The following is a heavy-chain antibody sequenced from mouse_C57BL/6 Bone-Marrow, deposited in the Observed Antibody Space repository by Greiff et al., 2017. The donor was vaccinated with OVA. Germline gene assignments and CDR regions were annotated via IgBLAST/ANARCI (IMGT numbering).Heavy chain of an antibody. J-gene: IGHJ2*01. Sequence: EVKVEESGAGLVKPGGSLKLSCAASGFTFSSYAMSWVRQTPEKRLEWVAYISSGGDYIYYADTVKGRFTISRDNARNTLYLQMSSLKSEDTAMYYCTRGYYDYEGFDYWGQGTTLTVSS. CDR1: GFTFSSYA. CDR2: ISSGGDYI. CDR3: TRGYYDYEGFDY. V-gene: IGHV5S21*01. D-gene: IGHD2-4*01.